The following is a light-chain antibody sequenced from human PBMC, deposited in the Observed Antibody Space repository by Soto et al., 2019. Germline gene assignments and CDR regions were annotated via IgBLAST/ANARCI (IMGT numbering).Light chain of an antibody. V-gene: IGLV2-14*01. CDR2: EVS. J-gene: IGLJ1*01. CDR3: SSYTDSRTYV. CDR1: SSDVGGYNY. Sequence: ALSQPASVSGSPGQSITISCTGASSDVGGYNYVSWYQQHPGKAPKLMIYEVSNRPSGVSSRFSGSKSGNTASLTISGLQSEDEADYYCSSYTDSRTYVFGTGTKVTVL.